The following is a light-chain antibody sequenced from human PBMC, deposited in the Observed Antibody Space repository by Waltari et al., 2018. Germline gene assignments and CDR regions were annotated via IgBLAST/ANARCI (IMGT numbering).Light chain of an antibody. Sequence: SYVLTQSPALSAAPGQTATITCWGKNIGSKSVHWYQHRSGQAPVLVAYDDSGRPSGIPQRFSGSNSENTATLTISRVEAGDEADYYCQVWESSRGVFGGGTNLTVL. J-gene: IGLJ3*02. CDR2: DDS. CDR3: QVWESSRGV. V-gene: IGLV3-21*02. CDR1: NIGSKS.